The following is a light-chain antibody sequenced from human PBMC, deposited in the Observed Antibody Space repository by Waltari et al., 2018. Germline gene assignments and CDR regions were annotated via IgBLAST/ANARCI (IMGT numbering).Light chain of an antibody. J-gene: IGKJ4*01. CDR3: QHAHTFPLT. CDR2: QAS. Sequence: DTQMTQFPSAVPAFVGDRVTITCRASQAIGIWLAWYQQKPGKAPKLLIYQASTLQSGVPSRFSGSGSGTDFTLTISSLQPEDFATYYCQHAHTFPLTFGGGTKVEIK. CDR1: QAIGIW. V-gene: IGKV1-12*01.